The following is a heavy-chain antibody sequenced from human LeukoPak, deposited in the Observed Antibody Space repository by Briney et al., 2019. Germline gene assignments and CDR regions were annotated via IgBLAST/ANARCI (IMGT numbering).Heavy chain of an antibody. Sequence: GASVKVSCKASGGTFSSYAISWVRQAPGQGLEWMGGIIPIFGTANYAQKFQGRVTITADESTSTAYMELSSLRSEDTAVYYCARGPIHYYYDSSPNLWGRGTLVTVSS. CDR1: GGTFSSYA. V-gene: IGHV1-69*13. CDR2: IIPIFGTA. CDR3: ARGPIHYYYDSSPNL. J-gene: IGHJ2*01. D-gene: IGHD3-22*01.